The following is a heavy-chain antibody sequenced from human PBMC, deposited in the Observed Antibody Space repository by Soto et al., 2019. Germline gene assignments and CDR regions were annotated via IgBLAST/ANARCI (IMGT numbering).Heavy chain of an antibody. V-gene: IGHV1-18*01. Sequence: QVQLVQSGAEVKQPGASVKVSCKASGYTFRSYGISWVRQAPGQGLEWMGWISAYNGNTNDAQKFQGRVTMTTDTPTSTAYMELRSLRSDATAGYYCAGTGRNSYYGSGSYFAYCGQGTLLIVS. D-gene: IGHD3-10*01. CDR3: AGTGRNSYYGSGSYFAY. CDR1: GYTFRSYG. CDR2: ISAYNGNT. J-gene: IGHJ4*02.